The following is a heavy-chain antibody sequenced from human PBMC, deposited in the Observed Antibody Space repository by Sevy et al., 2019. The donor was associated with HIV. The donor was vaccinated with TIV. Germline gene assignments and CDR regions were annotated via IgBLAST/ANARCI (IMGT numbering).Heavy chain of an antibody. D-gene: IGHD3-3*01. J-gene: IGHJ4*02. V-gene: IGHV3-15*01. CDR1: GFTFSNAW. CDR3: TTHRSFYDFWSGRYDY. CDR2: IKSKTDGGTT. Sequence: GGSLRLSCAASGFTFSNAWMSWVRQAPGKGLEWVGRIKSKTDGGTTDYAAPGKGRFTISRDDSKNTLYLQMNSLKTEDTAVYYCTTHRSFYDFWSGRYDYWGQGTLVTVSS.